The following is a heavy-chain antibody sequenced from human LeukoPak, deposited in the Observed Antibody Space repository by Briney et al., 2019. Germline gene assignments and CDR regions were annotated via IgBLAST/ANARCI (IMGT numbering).Heavy chain of an antibody. Sequence: GGSLRLSCAASGFTCSSHVMSWVRQAPGKGLEWVSTISGGGDSTYYADPVKGRFSISRDNSKNTLYLQMNSLRAEDTAVYYCAKREYYYGSGSSYYFDSWGQGTLVTVSS. CDR1: GFTCSSHV. CDR2: ISGGGDST. J-gene: IGHJ4*02. CDR3: AKREYYYGSGSSYYFDS. V-gene: IGHV3-23*01. D-gene: IGHD3-10*01.